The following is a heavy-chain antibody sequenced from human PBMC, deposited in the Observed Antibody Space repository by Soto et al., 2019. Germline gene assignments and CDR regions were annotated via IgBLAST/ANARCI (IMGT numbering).Heavy chain of an antibody. CDR3: ARDPKTSGGQHWAFNYFDS. V-gene: IGHV3-30-3*01. J-gene: IGHJ4*02. CDR1: GFSFSISP. CDR2: ISYDGTNK. Sequence: RGSLRLSCAASGFSFSISPMHWVRQAPGKGPEWVALISYDGTNKFYADSVKGRFTISRDNSKSTLYLQVDSLRPEDAAVYYCARDPKTSGGQHWAFNYFDSWGQETLVTVSS. D-gene: IGHD7-27*01.